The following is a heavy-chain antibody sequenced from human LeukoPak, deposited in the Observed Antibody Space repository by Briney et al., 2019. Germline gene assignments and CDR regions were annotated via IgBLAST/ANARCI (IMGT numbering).Heavy chain of an antibody. J-gene: IGHJ3*02. D-gene: IGHD3-22*01. CDR2: IRNSGRT. Sequence: SSETLSLTCTLSSGFISSYYWSWIRQPPGKGLEWLAYIRNSGRTNYNPSLKSRLTISLDTSKNQFSLDVRSVTAADTAVYYCARHCPHDSAAYQDDFDIWGQGTMVTVSS. CDR3: ARHCPHDSAAYQDDFDI. CDR1: SGFISSYY. V-gene: IGHV4-59*08.